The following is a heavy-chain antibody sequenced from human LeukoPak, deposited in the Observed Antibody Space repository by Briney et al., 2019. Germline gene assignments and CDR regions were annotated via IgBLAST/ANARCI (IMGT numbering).Heavy chain of an antibody. V-gene: IGHV4-34*01. CDR2: INHSGST. CDR1: GGSFSGYY. D-gene: IGHD3-22*01. Sequence: SETLSLTCAVYGGSFSGYYWSWIRQPPGKGLEWIGEINHSGSTNYNPSLKSRVTISVDTSKNQFSLKLSSVTAADTAVYYCARTTMIVHAANYWGQGTLVTVSS. CDR3: ARTTMIVHAANY. J-gene: IGHJ4*02.